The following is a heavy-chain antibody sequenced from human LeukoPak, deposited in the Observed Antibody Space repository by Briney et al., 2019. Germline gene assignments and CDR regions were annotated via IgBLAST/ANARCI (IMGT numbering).Heavy chain of an antibody. V-gene: IGHV2-5*02. Sequence: SGPTLVNPTQTLTLTCTFSGFSLTTSGVGVGWIRQPPGKALEWLALIYWDDDERYSPSLKTRLTITKDTSKNQVVLTVTNMDPVDTATYYCAHSKRHFSSPSLDYWGQGTLVTVSS. CDR2: IYWDDDE. J-gene: IGHJ4*02. D-gene: IGHD2-2*01. CDR3: AHSKRHFSSPSLDY. CDR1: GFSLTTSGVG.